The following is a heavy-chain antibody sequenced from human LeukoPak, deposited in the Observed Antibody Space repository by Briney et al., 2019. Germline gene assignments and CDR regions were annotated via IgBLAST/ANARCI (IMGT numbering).Heavy chain of an antibody. V-gene: IGHV4-38-2*01. D-gene: IGHD1-26*01. Sequence: PSETLSLTCAVSGYSISSGYYWGCSRQPPGKGLGGTGSIYHSGSTYYNPSLKSQFTISVDTSKNQFCLKLSSLTAADTAVYYCARVGATRGGVFDYWGQGTLVTVSS. CDR2: IYHSGST. CDR1: GYSISSGYY. CDR3: ARVGATRGGVFDY. J-gene: IGHJ4*02.